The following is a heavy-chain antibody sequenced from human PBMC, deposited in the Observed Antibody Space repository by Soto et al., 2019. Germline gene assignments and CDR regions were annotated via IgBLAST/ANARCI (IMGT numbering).Heavy chain of an antibody. Sequence: HWCSMRLCCSASGFTFSSSAVAGVRQTTGKGLEYVSAISSNGGSTYYADSVKGRFTISRDNSKNTLYLQMSSLRAEDTAVYYCVRVYYYGSGSYYRLDYYYYYGMDVWGQGTTVTGSS. V-gene: IGHV3-64D*08. CDR2: ISSNGGST. D-gene: IGHD3-10*01. J-gene: IGHJ6*02. CDR3: VRVYYYGSGSYYRLDYYYYYGMDV. CDR1: GFTFSSSA.